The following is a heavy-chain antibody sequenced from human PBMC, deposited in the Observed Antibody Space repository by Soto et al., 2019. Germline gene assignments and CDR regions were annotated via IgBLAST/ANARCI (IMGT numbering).Heavy chain of an antibody. D-gene: IGHD2-2*01. J-gene: IGHJ5*02. Sequence: PSETLSLTCTVSAGSISSGDYYWSWIRQPPGKGLEWIGYIYYSGSTYYNPSLKSRVTISVDTSKNQFSMKLSSVTAADTAVYYCARAHSDIVVVPAALNWFDPWGQGTLVTVSS. CDR1: AGSISSGDYY. V-gene: IGHV4-30-4*01. CDR3: ARAHSDIVVVPAALNWFDP. CDR2: IYYSGST.